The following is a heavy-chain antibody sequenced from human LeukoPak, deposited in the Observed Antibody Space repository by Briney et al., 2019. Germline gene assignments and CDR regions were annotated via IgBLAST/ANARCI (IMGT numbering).Heavy chain of an antibody. CDR3: AKDKWNDNWFDP. CDR2: ISYDGSNK. Sequence: PGGSLRLSCAASGFTFSSYGMHWVRQAPGEGLEWVAVISYDGSNKYYADSVKGRFTISRDNSKNTLFLQMNSLRAEDTAVYYCAKDKWNDNWFDPWGQGTLVTVSS. V-gene: IGHV3-30*18. CDR1: GFTFSSYG. J-gene: IGHJ5*02. D-gene: IGHD1-20*01.